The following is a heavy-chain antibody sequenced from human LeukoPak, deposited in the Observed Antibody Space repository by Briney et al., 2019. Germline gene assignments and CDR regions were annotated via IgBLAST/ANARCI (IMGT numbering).Heavy chain of an antibody. V-gene: IGHV4-34*01. J-gene: IGHJ1*01. Sequence: SETLSLTCAVYGGSFSGYYWSWIRQPPGKGLEWIGGINHSGSTNYNPSLKSRVTISVDTSKNQFSLKLSSVTAADTAVYYCARGKRITMIVVATQPFQHWGQGTLVTVSS. CDR2: INHSGST. CDR3: ARGKRITMIVVATQPFQH. D-gene: IGHD3-22*01. CDR1: GGSFSGYY.